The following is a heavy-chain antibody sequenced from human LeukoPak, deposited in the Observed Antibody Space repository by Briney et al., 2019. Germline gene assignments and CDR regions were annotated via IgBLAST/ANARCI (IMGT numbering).Heavy chain of an antibody. Sequence: PSETLSLTCTVSGGSISSSNYYWGWVRQPPGKGLEWIGTIYYTGSTYYNPSLKSRVTISVDTSKDQFSLKLSSVTAADTAVYYCARVLGKAEYFQHWGQGTLVTVSS. CDR2: IYYTGST. CDR1: GGSISSSNYY. CDR3: ARVLGKAEYFQH. V-gene: IGHV4-39*01. J-gene: IGHJ1*01. D-gene: IGHD4-23*01.